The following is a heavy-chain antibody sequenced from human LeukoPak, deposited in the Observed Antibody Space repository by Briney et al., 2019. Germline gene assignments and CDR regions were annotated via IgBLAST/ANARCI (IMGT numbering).Heavy chain of an antibody. CDR3: ARGQLWSPFWYFDL. D-gene: IGHD5-18*01. CDR1: GGSISSYY. Sequence: SETLSLTCTVSGGSISSYYWSWIRQPPGKGLEWIGYIYYSGNTNYNPSLKSRVTISVDTSKNQFSLNLSSVTAADTAVYYCARGQLWSPFWYFDLWGRGTLVTVSS. V-gene: IGHV4-59*01. J-gene: IGHJ2*01. CDR2: IYYSGNT.